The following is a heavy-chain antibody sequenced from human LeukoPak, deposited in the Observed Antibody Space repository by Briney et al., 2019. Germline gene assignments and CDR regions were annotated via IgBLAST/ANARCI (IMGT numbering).Heavy chain of an antibody. J-gene: IGHJ4*02. CDR1: GFTFSRYS. Sequence: PGGSLRLSCEASGFTFSRYSMNWVRQVPGKGLEWVSSISTGSSMIYYPDLVKSRFTASTDNTKNSPYYQMNILRVEDTAVYYCATGGLFSRLESWGQGTLVTVSS. CDR3: ATGGLFSRLES. D-gene: IGHD1-1*01. V-gene: IGHV3-21*01. CDR2: ISTGSSMI.